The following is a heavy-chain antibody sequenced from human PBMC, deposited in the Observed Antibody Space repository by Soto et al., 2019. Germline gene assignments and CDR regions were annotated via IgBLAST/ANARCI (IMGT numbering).Heavy chain of an antibody. Sequence: EVQVLDSGGGLVQPGGSLRLSCAASGFTFSTYPMSWVRQAPGKGLEWVSIISGSGGNTDYADSVKGRFTMSRANSKNTVYLQTSSMRAEYTAVYYCARVHLKYSVSYFDYWGHGTLVNVS. J-gene: IGHJ4*01. CDR1: GFTFSTYP. CDR3: ARVHLKYSVSYFDY. D-gene: IGHD1-26*01. V-gene: IGHV3-23*01. CDR2: ISGSGGNT.